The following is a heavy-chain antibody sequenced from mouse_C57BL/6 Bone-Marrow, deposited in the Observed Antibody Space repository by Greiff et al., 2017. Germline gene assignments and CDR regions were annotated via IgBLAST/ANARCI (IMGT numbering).Heavy chain of an antibody. CDR1: GYAFSSYW. V-gene: IGHV1-80*01. Sequence: VKLMESGAELVKPGASVKISCKASGYAFSSYWMNWVKQRPGKGLEWIGQIYPGDGDTNYNGKFKGKATLTADKSSSTAYMQLSSLTSEASAVYFCANHYSSSWFAYWGQGTLVTVSA. D-gene: IGHD2-5*01. CDR3: ANHYSSSWFAY. CDR2: IYPGDGDT. J-gene: IGHJ3*01.